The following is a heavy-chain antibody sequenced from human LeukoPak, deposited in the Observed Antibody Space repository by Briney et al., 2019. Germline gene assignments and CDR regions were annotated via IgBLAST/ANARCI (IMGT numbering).Heavy chain of an antibody. J-gene: IGHJ4*02. V-gene: IGHV3-7*04. D-gene: IGHD5-12*01. Sequence: GGSLILSCAASGFTFSNYWMTWVRQAPGKGLEWVANINRDGSDKYYMASVQGRFTISRDNAKNSLSLQMNSLRVEDTAVYFCARAIEGAYDLWGQGTLVTVSS. CDR3: ARAIEGAYDL. CDR1: GFTFSNYW. CDR2: INRDGSDK.